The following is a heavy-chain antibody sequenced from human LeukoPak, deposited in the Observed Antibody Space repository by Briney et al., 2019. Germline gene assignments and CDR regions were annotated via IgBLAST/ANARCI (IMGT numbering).Heavy chain of an antibody. CDR1: GDSVSSNSAA. Sequence: SQTLSLTCAISGDSVSSNSAAWNWIRQSPSRGLEWLGRTYYRSKWYNDYAVSVKSRITINPDTSKNQFSLQLNSVTPEDTAVYYCARGGRTTIFGVPKDYYYYYMDVWGKGTTVTVSS. D-gene: IGHD3-3*01. J-gene: IGHJ6*03. V-gene: IGHV6-1*01. CDR2: TYYRSKWYN. CDR3: ARGGRTTIFGVPKDYYYYYMDV.